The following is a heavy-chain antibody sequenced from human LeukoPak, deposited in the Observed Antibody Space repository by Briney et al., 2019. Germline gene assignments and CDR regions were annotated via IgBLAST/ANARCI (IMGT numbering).Heavy chain of an antibody. CDR2: INPNSGGT. Sequence: ASVKVSYKTSGYSFTDCYMHWVRQAPGQGLEWMGWINPNSGGTSSAQKFQGRATMTRDTSITTVYMEVSWLTSDDTAIYYCASADRLNGGPYLIGPWGQGTLVPVSS. D-gene: IGHD2-21*01. CDR3: ASADRLNGGPYLIGP. J-gene: IGHJ5*02. V-gene: IGHV1-2*02. CDR1: GYSFTDCY.